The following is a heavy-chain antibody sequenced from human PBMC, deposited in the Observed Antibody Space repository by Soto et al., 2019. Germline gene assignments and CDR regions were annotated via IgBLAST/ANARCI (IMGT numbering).Heavy chain of an antibody. D-gene: IGHD2-8*02. CDR1: GYTFSNYA. V-gene: IGHV1-18*01. CDR2: INTGSGYT. J-gene: IGHJ4*02. CDR3: ARDRVYTGWCDGDF. Sequence: QVHLVQSGAEVKKPGSSVRVSCKTSGYTFSNYAISWVRQAPGQGLEWMGWINTGSGYTNYAHDRVTMTKAASTYTAYLEGTSLRSDDTAIYSCARDRVYTGWCDGDFWGQGTLVTVSS.